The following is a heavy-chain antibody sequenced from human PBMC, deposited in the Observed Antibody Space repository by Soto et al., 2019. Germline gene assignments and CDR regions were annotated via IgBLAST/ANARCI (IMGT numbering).Heavy chain of an antibody. CDR3: ARVEVDHYGMDV. CDR1: GYTFTSYY. V-gene: IGHV1-46*01. D-gene: IGHD1-26*01. CDR2: INPSGGST. J-gene: IGHJ6*02. Sequence: QVQLVQSGAEVKKPGASVKVSCRASGYTFTSYYMHWVRQAPGQGLEWMGIINPSGGSTSYAQKFQGRVTMTRDTSTSTVYMELSSLRSEDTAVYYCARVEVDHYGMDVWGQGTTVTVSS.